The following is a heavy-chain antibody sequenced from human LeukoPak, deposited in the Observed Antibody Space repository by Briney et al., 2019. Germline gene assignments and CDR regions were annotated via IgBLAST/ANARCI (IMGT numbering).Heavy chain of an antibody. J-gene: IGHJ5*02. Sequence: SQTLSLTCTVSGGPISSGSYYRNWIRQPPGKGLEWIGYMYHSGSTDYNPSLKSRVTISVDRSKNEFSLRLTSVTAADSAVYYCARSFYSDSSGYYLPWFDPWGQGTLVTVSS. V-gene: IGHV4-30-2*01. CDR2: MYHSGST. CDR1: GGPISSGSYY. D-gene: IGHD3-22*01. CDR3: ARSFYSDSSGYYLPWFDP.